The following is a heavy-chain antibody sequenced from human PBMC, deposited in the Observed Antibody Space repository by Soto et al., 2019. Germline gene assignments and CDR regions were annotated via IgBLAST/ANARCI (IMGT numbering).Heavy chain of an antibody. CDR2: IIPILGIA. V-gene: IGHV1-69*08. CDR3: ARDHALLLRGYSGYDRGGHSST. J-gene: IGHJ4*02. Sequence: QVQLVQSGAEVKKPGSSVKVSCKASGGTFSSYTISWVRQAPGQGLEWMGRIIPILGIANYAQKFQGRVTIPADKSTRTAYMELSSLRSEDTAVYYSARDHALLLRGYSGYDRGGHSSTWGQGTLVTVSS. CDR1: GGTFSSYT. D-gene: IGHD5-12*01.